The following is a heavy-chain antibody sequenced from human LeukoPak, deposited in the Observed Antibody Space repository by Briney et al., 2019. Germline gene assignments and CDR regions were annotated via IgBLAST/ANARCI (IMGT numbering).Heavy chain of an antibody. J-gene: IGHJ4*02. CDR1: GFTFSSYW. CDR2: INQDSSEK. CDR3: VQGWRDN. Sequence: GGPLRLSCAASGFTFSSYWMSWVRQAPGKGLEWVANINQDSSEKFYVDSVKGRFTISRDNAKNSLYLRLNTLRPEDTAVYYCVQGWRDNWGQGTLVTISS. V-gene: IGHV3-7*01. D-gene: IGHD2-15*01.